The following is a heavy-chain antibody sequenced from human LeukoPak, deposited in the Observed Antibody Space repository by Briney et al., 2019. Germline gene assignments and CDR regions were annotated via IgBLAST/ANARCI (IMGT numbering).Heavy chain of an antibody. CDR1: GGSISSGGYY. CDR3: ARAPLDFENYYYYGMDV. CDR2: IYHSGST. V-gene: IGHV4-30-2*01. J-gene: IGHJ6*02. Sequence: SETLSLTCTVSGGSISSGGYYCSWIRQPPGKGLEWIGYIYHSGSTYYNPSLKSRVTISVDRSKNQFSLKLSSVTAADTAVYYCARAPLDFENYYYYGMDVWGQGTTVTVSS.